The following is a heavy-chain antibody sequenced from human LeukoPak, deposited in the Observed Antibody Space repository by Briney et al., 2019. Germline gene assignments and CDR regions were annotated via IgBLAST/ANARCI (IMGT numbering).Heavy chain of an antibody. CDR1: GGTFSSYA. CDR3: ARARIYDSSGYYLGAFDI. V-gene: IGHV1-69*04. CDR2: IIPILGIA. D-gene: IGHD3-22*01. Sequence: ASLKVSCKASGGTFSSYAISWVRQAPGQGLEWMGRIIPILGIANYAQKFQGRVTITADKSTSTAYMELSSLRSEDTAVYYCARARIYDSSGYYLGAFDIWGQGTMVTVSS. J-gene: IGHJ3*02.